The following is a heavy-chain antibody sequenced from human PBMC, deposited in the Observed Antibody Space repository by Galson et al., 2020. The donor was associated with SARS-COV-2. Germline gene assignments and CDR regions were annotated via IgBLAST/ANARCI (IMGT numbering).Heavy chain of an antibody. J-gene: IGHJ4*02. CDR3: ASSLVGARIDD. CDR2: IWYDGSNK. Sequence: GGSLRLSCAASGFTFSSYGMHWVRQAPGKGLEWVAAIWYDGSNKYYADSVKGRFTISRDNSKNTLYLQMNSLRSEDTAVYYCASSLVGARIDDWGQGTLVTVSS. D-gene: IGHD1-26*01. V-gene: IGHV3-33*01. CDR1: GFTFSSYG.